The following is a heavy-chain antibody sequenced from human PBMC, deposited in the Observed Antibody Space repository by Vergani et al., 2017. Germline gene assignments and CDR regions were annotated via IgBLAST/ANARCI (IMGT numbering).Heavy chain of an antibody. Sequence: QVQLVQSGAEVKKPGASVKVSCKVSGYTLTELSMHWVRQAPGKGLEWMGGFDPEDGETIYAQKFQGRVTMTEDTSTDTAYMELSSLRSEDTAVYYCATTSPAFQFWLAHPKPSPFDYWGQGTLVTVSS. D-gene: IGHD3-9*01. CDR1: GYTLTELS. CDR3: ATTSPAFQFWLAHPKPSPFDY. V-gene: IGHV1-24*01. J-gene: IGHJ4*02. CDR2: FDPEDGET.